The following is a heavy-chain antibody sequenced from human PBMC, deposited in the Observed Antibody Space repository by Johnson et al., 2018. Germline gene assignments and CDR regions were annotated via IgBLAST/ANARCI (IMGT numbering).Heavy chain of an antibody. J-gene: IGHJ6*04. D-gene: IGHD2-2*01. CDR2: IWYDGTNK. V-gene: IGHV3-33*01. CDR1: GFTFSTYG. Sequence: QVQLVQSGGGVVQPGRSLRLSCAASGFTFSTYGMHWVRQAPGKGLEWVAVIWYDGTNKYYADSVKGRFTISRDNSKDTLYLQMKGLRGEDRAVYYWVRSESAVVPGALDYYYGMDVWGKGTTVRVSS. CDR3: VRSESAVVPGALDYYYGMDV.